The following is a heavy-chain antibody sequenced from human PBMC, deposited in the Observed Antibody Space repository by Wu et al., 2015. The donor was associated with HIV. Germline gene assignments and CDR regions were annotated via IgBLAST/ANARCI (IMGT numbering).Heavy chain of an antibody. Sequence: QVQLVQSGAEVKKPGSSVKVSCKASGGTFSSYAISWVRQAPGQGLEWMGGIIPIFGTANYAQKFQGRVTITTDESTSTAYMELSSLRSEDTAVYYCARDQEFYGSGSYYSPREIDYVGPGNAGHRLL. CDR1: GGTFSSYA. CDR3: ARDQEFYGSGSYYSPREIDY. J-gene: IGHJ4*02. CDR2: IIPIFGTA. V-gene: IGHV1-69*05. D-gene: IGHD3-10*01.